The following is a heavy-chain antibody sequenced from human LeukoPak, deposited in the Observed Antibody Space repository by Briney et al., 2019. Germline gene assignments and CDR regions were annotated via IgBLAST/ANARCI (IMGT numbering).Heavy chain of an antibody. CDR3: ARTILTDFYYYYSMDV. D-gene: IGHD3-9*01. CDR1: GFTFSSDA. J-gene: IGHJ6*03. Sequence: PGGSLRLSCAASGFTFSSDAMSWVRQAPGKGLEGVSGMNWNGDSTGYADSVKGRFTISRDNAKNSLYLQMNSLRAEDTALYYCARTILTDFYYYYSMDVWGKGTTVTVSS. V-gene: IGHV3-20*04. CDR2: MNWNGDST.